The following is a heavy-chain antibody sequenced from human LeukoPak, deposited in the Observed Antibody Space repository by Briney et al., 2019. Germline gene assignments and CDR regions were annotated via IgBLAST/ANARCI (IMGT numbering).Heavy chain of an antibody. CDR3: AKAESAVHDSSRDAFDI. Sequence: GGSLRLSCAASGFTFDDYAMHWVRQAPGKGLEWVSGISWNSGSIGYADSVKGRFTISRDNAKNSLYLQMNSLRAEDMALYYCAKAESAVHDSSRDAFDIWGQGTMVTVSS. V-gene: IGHV3-9*03. D-gene: IGHD1-1*01. CDR2: ISWNSGSI. J-gene: IGHJ3*02. CDR1: GFTFDDYA.